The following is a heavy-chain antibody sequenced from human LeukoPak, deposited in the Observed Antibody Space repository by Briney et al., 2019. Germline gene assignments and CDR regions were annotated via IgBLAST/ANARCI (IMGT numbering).Heavy chain of an antibody. CDR2: IS. V-gene: IGHV5-51*01. J-gene: IGHJ6*02. D-gene: IGHD3-10*01. CDR3: ARGAYVSGSSYNYYGMDV. CDR1: GYSVGSRC. Sequence: ESLTISCTGSGYSVGSRCIGWVRQLPPPGLEWMGIISIDSPSFEGEVTISADKSITTAYLQWSSMDASDTAMYYCARGAYVSGSSYNYYGMDVWGQGTTVTVSS.